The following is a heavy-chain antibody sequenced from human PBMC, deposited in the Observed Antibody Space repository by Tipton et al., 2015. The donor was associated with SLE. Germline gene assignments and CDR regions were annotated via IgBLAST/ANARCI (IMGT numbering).Heavy chain of an antibody. D-gene: IGHD3-22*01. CDR3: ARGGKYYDTGRFFDY. V-gene: IGHV4-31*03. Sequence: TLSLTCTVSGGPISSGGYYWSWIRQHPGKGLEWIGYTYFSGSTYYNPSLKSRVIISIDTSKNQFSLKLSSVTAADTAVYYCARGGKYYDTGRFFDYWGQGTLVTVSS. J-gene: IGHJ4*02. CDR2: TYFSGST. CDR1: GGPISSGGYY.